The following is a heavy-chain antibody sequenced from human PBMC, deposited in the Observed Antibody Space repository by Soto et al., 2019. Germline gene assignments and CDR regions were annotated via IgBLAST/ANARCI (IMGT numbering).Heavy chain of an antibody. CDR1: GFTFSSYA. D-gene: IGHD3-9*01. J-gene: IGHJ4*02. Sequence: EVQLLESGGGLVQPGGSLRLSCAASGFTFSSYAMSWVRQAPGKGLEWVSAISGSGGSTYYADSVKGRYTISRDNSKNTLYLQMNSLRAEDTAVYYCAKDRSVLRYFDWTKNLTFDYWGQGTLVTVSS. V-gene: IGHV3-23*01. CDR2: ISGSGGST. CDR3: AKDRSVLRYFDWTKNLTFDY.